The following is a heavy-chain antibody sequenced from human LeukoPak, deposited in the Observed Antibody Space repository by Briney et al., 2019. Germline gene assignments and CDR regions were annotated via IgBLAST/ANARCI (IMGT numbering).Heavy chain of an antibody. D-gene: IGHD3-16*01. V-gene: IGHV4-59*08. J-gene: IGHJ4*02. CDR2: ISYSGST. CDR1: GGSISSYY. Sequence: SETLSLTCTVSGGSISSYYWSWIRQPPGKGLQWIGYISYSGSTNYNSSLKSRVTMSVDASKNQFSLKLRSVTAADTAVYYCARFGSDTYGYKYYFDSWGQGALVTVSS. CDR3: ARFGSDTYGYKYYFDS.